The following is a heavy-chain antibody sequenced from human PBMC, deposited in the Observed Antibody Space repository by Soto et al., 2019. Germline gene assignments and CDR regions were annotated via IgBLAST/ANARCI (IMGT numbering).Heavy chain of an antibody. V-gene: IGHV3-30*18. CDR3: AKDLPYYYDSSGYQPDDY. CDR1: GFTFSSYG. J-gene: IGHJ4*02. D-gene: IGHD3-22*01. CDR2: ISYDGSNK. Sequence: QVQLVESGGGVVQPGRSLRLSCAASGFTFSSYGMHWFRQAPGKGLAWMAVISYDGSNKYYADSVKDRFTISRDNSKNTLYLRMNCLRADDTAVYYCAKDLPYYYDSSGYQPDDYWGQGTLVTVSS.